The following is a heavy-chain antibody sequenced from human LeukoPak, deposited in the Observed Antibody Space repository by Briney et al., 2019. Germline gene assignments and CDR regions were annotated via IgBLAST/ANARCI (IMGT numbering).Heavy chain of an antibody. J-gene: IGHJ4*02. CDR2: IYHSGST. CDR1: GYSISSGYY. CDR3: ARPFMIFGGFDY. V-gene: IGHV4-38-2*02. D-gene: IGHD3/OR15-3a*01. Sequence: SETLSLTCTVSGYSISSGYYWGWIRQPPGKGLEWIGSIYHSGSTYYNPSLKSRVTISVDTSKNQFSLKLSSVTAADTAVYYCARPFMIFGGFDYWGQGTLVTVSS.